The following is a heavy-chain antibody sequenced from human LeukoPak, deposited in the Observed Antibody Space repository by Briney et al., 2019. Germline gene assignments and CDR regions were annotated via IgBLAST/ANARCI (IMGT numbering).Heavy chain of an antibody. V-gene: IGHV4-4*07. Sequence: SETLSLTCTVSGGSISSYYWSWIRQPAGKGLEWIGRIYNSGITNYNPSLKSRVTMSMDTSMNQFSLKLRSVTAADTAVYYCARDRGDGYDYFWDYWGQGTLVTVSS. J-gene: IGHJ4*02. D-gene: IGHD5-12*01. CDR2: IYNSGIT. CDR1: GGSISSYY. CDR3: ARDRGDGYDYFWDY.